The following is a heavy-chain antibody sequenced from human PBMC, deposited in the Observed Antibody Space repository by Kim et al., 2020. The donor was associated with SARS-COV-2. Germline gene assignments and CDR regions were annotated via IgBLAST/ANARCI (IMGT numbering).Heavy chain of an antibody. J-gene: IGHJ4*02. V-gene: IGHV3-15*01. CDR3: TTAVICSGGSCYTLPN. D-gene: IGHD2-15*01. Sequence: PVKGRFTISRDDSKNTLYLQMNSLKTEDTAVYYCTTAVICSGGSCYTLPNWGQGTLVTVSS.